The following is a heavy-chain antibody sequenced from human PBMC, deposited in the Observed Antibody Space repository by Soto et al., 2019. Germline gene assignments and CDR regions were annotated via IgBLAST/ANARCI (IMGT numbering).Heavy chain of an antibody. D-gene: IGHD3-10*01. CDR1: GGSISSYY. V-gene: IGHV4-59*01. Sequence: QVQLQESGPGLVKPSETLSLTCTVSGGSISSYYWSWIRQPPGKGLEWIGYIYYSGSTNYNPSLXMXAXTXXHTSSNPFSLTLRSVTAADTAVYYCARVWGGAFAIWGQGTMVTVSS. J-gene: IGHJ3*02. CDR3: ARVWGGAFAI. CDR2: IYYSGST.